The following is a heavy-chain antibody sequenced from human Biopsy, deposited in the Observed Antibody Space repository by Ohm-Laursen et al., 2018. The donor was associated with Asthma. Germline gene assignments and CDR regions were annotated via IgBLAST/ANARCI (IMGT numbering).Heavy chain of an antibody. CDR2: ISVYNGNT. D-gene: IGHD3-10*01. V-gene: IGHV1-18*01. CDR1: GYTFNSAG. Sequence: ASVKVSCKTSGYTFNSAGITWVRQAPGQGLEWMGWISVYNGNTKVAQKLQDRVTMITDTSTSTAYMELRSLRSDDTAVYFCARAVDYSHYYGIDVWGQGTTVTVS. J-gene: IGHJ6*02. CDR3: ARAVDYSHYYGIDV.